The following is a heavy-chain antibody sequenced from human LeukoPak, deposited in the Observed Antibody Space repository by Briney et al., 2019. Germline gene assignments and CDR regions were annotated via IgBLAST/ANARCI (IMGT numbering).Heavy chain of an antibody. CDR1: GYTFTGYY. Sequence: ASVKVSCKASGYTFTGYYIHWVRQAPGQGLEWMGRINPNSGGTNYAQKFQGGVTMTRDTSTSTAYMELSGLTSDDRAVYYCARGLDYSDYGDYWGQGTLVTVSS. CDR2: INPNSGGT. J-gene: IGHJ4*02. D-gene: IGHD4-11*01. CDR3: ARGLDYSDYGDY. V-gene: IGHV1-2*02.